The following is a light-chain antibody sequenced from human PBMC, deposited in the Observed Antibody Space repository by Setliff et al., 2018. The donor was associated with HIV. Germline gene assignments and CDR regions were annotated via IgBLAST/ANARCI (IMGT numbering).Light chain of an antibody. V-gene: IGLV2-11*01. CDR3: CSYAGRYTYV. Sequence: QSALTQPRSVSGSPGQSVTISCTGTASDIGNYKYVSWYQQHPEKAPKLILYDVSQRPSGVPDRFSGSKSGNTASLTISGLQAEDEGDYYCCSYAGRYTYVFGTGTKV. CDR1: ASDIGNYKY. J-gene: IGLJ1*01. CDR2: DVS.